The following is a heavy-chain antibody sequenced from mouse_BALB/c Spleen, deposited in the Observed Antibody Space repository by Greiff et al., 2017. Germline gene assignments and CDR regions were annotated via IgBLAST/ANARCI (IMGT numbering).Heavy chain of an antibody. CDR2: ISTYYGDA. D-gene: IGHD3-1*01. V-gene: IGHV1S137*01. CDR3: ARGHQDDAMDY. J-gene: IGHJ4*01. Sequence: QVQLQQSGAELVRPGVSVKISCKGSGYTFPDYAMHWVKQSHAKSLEWIGVISTYYGDASYNQKFKGKATMTVDKSSSTAYMELARLTSEDSAIYYCARGHQDDAMDYWGQGTSVTVSS. CDR1: GYTFPDYA.